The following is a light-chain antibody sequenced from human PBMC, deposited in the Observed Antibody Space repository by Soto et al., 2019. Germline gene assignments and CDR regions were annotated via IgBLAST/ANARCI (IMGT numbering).Light chain of an antibody. CDR3: QQYNNWPRT. J-gene: IGKJ1*01. Sequence: EVLMTQSPAALSVSPVEGSTLSFRASQSFTSNLAWYQRKPGQAPRLLIYGASTRAAGIPARFSGSGSGTEFTLTISSLQSEDFAVYYCQQYNNWPRTFGQGTKVDIK. V-gene: IGKV3-15*01. CDR2: GAS. CDR1: QSFTSN.